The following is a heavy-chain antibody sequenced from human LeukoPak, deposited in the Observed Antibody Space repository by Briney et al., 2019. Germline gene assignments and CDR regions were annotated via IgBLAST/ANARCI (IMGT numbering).Heavy chain of an antibody. CDR2: IIPIFGTA. J-gene: IGHJ4*02. D-gene: IGHD1-7*01. V-gene: IGHV1-69*13. CDR3: ARAGRFRYNWNYARYQGNDY. CDR1: GGTFSSYA. Sequence: GASVKVSCKASGGTFSSYAISWVRQAPGQGLEWMGGIIPIFGTANYAQKFQGRVTITADESTSTAYMELSSLRSEDTAVYYCARAGRFRYNWNYARYQGNDYWGQGTLVTVSS.